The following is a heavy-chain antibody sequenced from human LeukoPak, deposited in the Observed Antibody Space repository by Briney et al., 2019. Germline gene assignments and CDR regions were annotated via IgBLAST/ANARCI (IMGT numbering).Heavy chain of an antibody. D-gene: IGHD6-19*01. J-gene: IGHJ4*02. CDR1: GFTFSSYG. V-gene: IGHV3-33*01. CDR2: IWYDGSNN. Sequence: GGSLRLSCAASGFTFSSYGMHWVRQAPGKGLEWVAVIWYDGSNNYYADSVKGRFTISRDNSKNTLYLQMNSLRAEDTAVYYCAREKYSSGHPIQYWGQGTLVTVSS. CDR3: AREKYSSGHPIQY.